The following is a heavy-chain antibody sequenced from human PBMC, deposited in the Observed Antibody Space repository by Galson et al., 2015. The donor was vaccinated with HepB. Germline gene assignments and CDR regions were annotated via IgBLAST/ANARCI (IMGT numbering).Heavy chain of an antibody. CDR3: ARGRLGAYGGDV. CDR1: GFTLSSYW. V-gene: IGHV3-74*01. J-gene: IGHJ6*02. CDR2: INSDGSST. Sequence: SLRLSCAASGFTLSSYWMHWVRQPPGKGLVWVARINSDGSSTSYADTVKGRFTISRDNAKNTVYLQVNSLRAEDMAVYYCARGRLGAYGGDVWGQGTTVTVSS. D-gene: IGHD2-21*01.